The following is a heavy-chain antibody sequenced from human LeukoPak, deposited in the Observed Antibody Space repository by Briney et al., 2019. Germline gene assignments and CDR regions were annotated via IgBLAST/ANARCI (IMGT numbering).Heavy chain of an antibody. CDR3: AKARVTTGYYMQVDY. V-gene: IGHV3-23*01. J-gene: IGHJ4*02. Sequence: GRSLRLSCAASGFTFSTYAMTWVRQAPGKGLEWVSVISASGTAHYADSMKGRFTISRDNSKNTVYLQLSSLRPEDTAVYYCAKARVTTGYYMQVDYWGQGTLVTVSS. CDR1: GFTFSTYA. D-gene: IGHD3-9*01. CDR2: ISASGTA.